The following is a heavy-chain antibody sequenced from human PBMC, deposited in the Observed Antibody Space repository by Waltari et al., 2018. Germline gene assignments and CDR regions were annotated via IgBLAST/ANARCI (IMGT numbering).Heavy chain of an antibody. CDR2: ISYDGSNK. D-gene: IGHD1-26*01. CDR1: GFTFSSYA. Sequence: QVQLVESGGGVVQPGRSLRLSCAASGFTFSSYAMHWVRQAPGKGLEWVAVISYDGSNKYYADSVKGRFTISRDNSKNTLYLQMNSLRAEDTAVYYCARVGAPPEHAFDIWGQGTMVTVSS. J-gene: IGHJ3*02. CDR3: ARVGAPPEHAFDI. V-gene: IGHV3-30-3*01.